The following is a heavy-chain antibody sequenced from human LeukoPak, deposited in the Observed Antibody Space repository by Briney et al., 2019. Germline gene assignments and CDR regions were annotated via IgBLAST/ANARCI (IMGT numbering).Heavy chain of an antibody. J-gene: IGHJ4*02. D-gene: IGHD4-17*01. V-gene: IGHV1-18*04. CDR2: ISAYNGNT. Sequence: ASVKVSCKASGYTFTSYGISWVRQAPGQGLEWMGWISAYNGNTNYAQKLQGRVTMTTDTSTSTAYMELRSLRSDDTAVYYRAREWGDYGDYDPLDYWGQGTLVTVSS. CDR3: AREWGDYGDYDPLDY. CDR1: GYTFTSYG.